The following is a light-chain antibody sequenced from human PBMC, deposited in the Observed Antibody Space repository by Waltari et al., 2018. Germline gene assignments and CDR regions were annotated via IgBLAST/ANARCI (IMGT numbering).Light chain of an antibody. CDR3: QQYNNWQYT. CDR2: KAS. V-gene: IGKV1-5*03. J-gene: IGKJ2*01. Sequence: DIQMTQSPSTLSASVGDRVTITCRASQRISNWLAWYQQKPGKAPKLLIYKASKLENGVPSRFSGSGSGTEFTLTISSLQPDDFAVYYCQQYNNWQYTFGQGTKLEIK. CDR1: QRISNW.